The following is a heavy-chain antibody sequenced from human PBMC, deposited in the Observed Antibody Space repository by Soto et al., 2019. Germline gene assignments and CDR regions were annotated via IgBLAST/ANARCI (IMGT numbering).Heavy chain of an antibody. D-gene: IGHD5-12*01. CDR2: IYHTGTT. Sequence: SETLSLTCTVSGASITSSYWSWIRQSPGKGLEWIAYIYHTGTTNYNPSLKSRVTISIDTSKSPFSLSLTSMTTADTAVYFCARGGNRYSNTASGVGGYDYWGQGTLVTVSS. V-gene: IGHV4-59*01. J-gene: IGHJ4*02. CDR3: ARGGNRYSNTASGVGGYDY. CDR1: GASITSSY.